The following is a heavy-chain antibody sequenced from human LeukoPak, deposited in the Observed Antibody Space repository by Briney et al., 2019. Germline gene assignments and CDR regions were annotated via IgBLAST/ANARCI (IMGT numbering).Heavy chain of an antibody. J-gene: IGHJ4*02. CDR2: ISSSSSYI. CDR3: ARDIAGYCSGGSCQPDY. CDR1: GFTFTTYS. V-gene: IGHV3-21*01. Sequence: GGSLRLSCAASGFTFTTYSMNWVRQAPGKGLEWVSSISSSSSYIYYADSVRGRFTISRDNAENSPYLQMNSLRAEDTAVYYCARDIAGYCSGGSCQPDYWGQGTLVTVSS. D-gene: IGHD2-15*01.